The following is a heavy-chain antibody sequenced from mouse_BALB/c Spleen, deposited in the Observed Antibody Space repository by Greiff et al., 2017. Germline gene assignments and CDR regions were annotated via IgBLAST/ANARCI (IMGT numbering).Heavy chain of an antibody. D-gene: IGHD2-2*01. Sequence: QVQLQQSGAELAKPGASVKMSCKASGYTFTSYWMHWVKQRPGQGLEWIGYINPSTGYTEYNQKFKDKATLTADKSSSTAYMQLSSLTSEDSAVYYCARMKWLRRGTECYFDYWGQGTTLTVSS. CDR2: INPSTGYT. J-gene: IGHJ2*01. V-gene: IGHV1-7*01. CDR1: GYTFTSYW. CDR3: ARMKWLRRGTECYFDY.